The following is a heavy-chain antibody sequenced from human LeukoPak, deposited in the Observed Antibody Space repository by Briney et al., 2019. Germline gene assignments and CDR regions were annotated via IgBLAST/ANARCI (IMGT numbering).Heavy chain of an antibody. V-gene: IGHV3-15*01. Sequence: PGGSLRLSCAASGFTFSNEWMGWVRQAPGKGLEWVGRIKLTSDGGPPDYAAPVKGRFTVSRDDSQNTLYLQMNSLKTEDTGFYYCTTDPPGPYWGQGTLVTVSS. CDR3: TTDPPGPY. CDR1: GFTFSNEW. J-gene: IGHJ4*02. CDR2: IKLTSDGGPP. D-gene: IGHD1-14*01.